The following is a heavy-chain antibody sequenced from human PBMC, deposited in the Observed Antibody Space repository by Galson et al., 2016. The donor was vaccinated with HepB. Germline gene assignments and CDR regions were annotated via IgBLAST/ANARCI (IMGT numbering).Heavy chain of an antibody. V-gene: IGHV3-30*18. CDR3: VKDTGAVMVADSTDAFDI. J-gene: IGHJ3*02. Sequence: SLRLSCAASEFSFSYYGMHRVRQAAGKGLEWVAVISHDGSNKYYADSVKGRFTISRDNSKNTLYLQMNSLRVEDTAVYYCVKDTGAVMVADSTDAFDIWGQGTMVTVSS. CDR1: EFSFSYYG. CDR2: ISHDGSNK. D-gene: IGHD2-15*01.